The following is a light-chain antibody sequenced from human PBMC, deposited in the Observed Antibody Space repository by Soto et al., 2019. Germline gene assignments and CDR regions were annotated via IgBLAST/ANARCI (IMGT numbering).Light chain of an antibody. V-gene: IGKV3-15*01. CDR1: QSVNSN. CDR2: GAS. Sequence: EIVMTQSPGTLSVSPCERATLSSSASQSVNSNLAWYQQKPGQAPRLLIYGASTRATGIPARFSGSESGTEFTLTISSLQSEDFAVYYCQQYNDWPLTFGGGTKVDI. CDR3: QQYNDWPLT. J-gene: IGKJ4*01.